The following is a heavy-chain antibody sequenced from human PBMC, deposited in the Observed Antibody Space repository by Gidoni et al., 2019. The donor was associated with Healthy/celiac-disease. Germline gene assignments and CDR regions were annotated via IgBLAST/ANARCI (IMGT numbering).Heavy chain of an antibody. J-gene: IGHJ4*02. Sequence: QVQLVQSGAEVKKPGSSVTVSCKASGVTFSSYAISWVRQAPGQGLEWMGGIIPIFGTANYAQKFQGRVTITADESTSTAYMELSSLRSEDTAVYYCASNFFYGSGSYPLFDYWGQGTLVTVSS. CDR3: ASNFFYGSGSYPLFDY. V-gene: IGHV1-69*01. CDR2: IIPIFGTA. CDR1: GVTFSSYA. D-gene: IGHD3-10*01.